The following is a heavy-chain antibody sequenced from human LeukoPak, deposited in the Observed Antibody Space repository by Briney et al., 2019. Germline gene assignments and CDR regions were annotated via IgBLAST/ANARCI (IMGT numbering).Heavy chain of an antibody. D-gene: IGHD3-22*01. J-gene: IGHJ4*02. Sequence: PSETLSLTCTVSGGSISGGDSYWSWIRQPPGQGLEWIGYTYYSGSTYYSPSLKSRVTISVDTSKNQFSLRLSSVTAADTAVYYCARVNDSSGYYPPDCWGQGTLVTVSS. V-gene: IGHV4-30-4*01. CDR2: TYYSGST. CDR3: ARVNDSSGYYPPDC. CDR1: GGSISGGDSY.